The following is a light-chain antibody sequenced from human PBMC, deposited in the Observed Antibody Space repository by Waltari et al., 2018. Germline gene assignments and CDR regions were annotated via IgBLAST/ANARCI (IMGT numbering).Light chain of an antibody. CDR2: GAS. CDR1: QSVSSN. CDR3: QQYNNWPRT. J-gene: IGKJ1*01. Sequence: EIVMTQSPATLSVSPGERATLSCRASQSVSSNLAWYQQKPGPAPRLLIYGASTRATGIPARFSGSCSGTEFTLTISSMQSEDFAVYYCQQYNNWPRTFGQGTKVEIK. V-gene: IGKV3-15*01.